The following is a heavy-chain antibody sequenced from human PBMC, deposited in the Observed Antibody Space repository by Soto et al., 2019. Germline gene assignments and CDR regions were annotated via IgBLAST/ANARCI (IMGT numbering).Heavy chain of an antibody. CDR1: GGTFSSYA. V-gene: IGHV1-69*12. CDR2: IIPIFGTA. CDR3: ASHYDSSGYYYRGLDY. D-gene: IGHD3-22*01. Sequence: QVQLVQSGAEVKKPGSSVKVSCKASGGTFSSYAISWVRQAPGQGLEWMGGIIPIFGTADYAQKFQGRVTITAXXXTXXGNLDRSSLRSEDTAVYYCASHYDSSGYYYRGLDYWGQGTLVTVSS. J-gene: IGHJ4*02.